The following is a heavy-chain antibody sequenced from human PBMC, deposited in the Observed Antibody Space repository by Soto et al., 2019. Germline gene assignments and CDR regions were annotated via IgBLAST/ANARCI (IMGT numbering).Heavy chain of an antibody. J-gene: IGHJ3*02. D-gene: IGHD3-22*01. CDR3: AREKKYYYDSSGSPGAFDI. Sequence: SVKVSCKASRGTFSSYAISWVRQAPGQGLEWMGGIIPIFGTANYAQRFQGRVTITADKSTSTAYMELSSLRSEDTAVYYCAREKKYYYDSSGSPGAFDIWGQGTMVTVSS. CDR1: RGTFSSYA. V-gene: IGHV1-69*06. CDR2: IIPIFGTA.